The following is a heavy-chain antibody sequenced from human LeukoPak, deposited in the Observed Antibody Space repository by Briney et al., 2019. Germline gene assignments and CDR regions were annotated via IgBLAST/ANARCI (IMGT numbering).Heavy chain of an antibody. V-gene: IGHV1-18*01. CDR2: ISAYNGNT. J-gene: IGHJ4*02. CDR1: GYTFSSYG. Sequence: GASVKVSCKASGYTFSSYGITWVRQAPGQGLEWMGWISAYNGNTIYAQNLQGRVTMTTDTSTSTVYMELRSLRSDDTAVYYCARDNSKRWEWLIPPFDYWGQGTLVTVSS. D-gene: IGHD6-19*01. CDR3: ARDNSKRWEWLIPPFDY.